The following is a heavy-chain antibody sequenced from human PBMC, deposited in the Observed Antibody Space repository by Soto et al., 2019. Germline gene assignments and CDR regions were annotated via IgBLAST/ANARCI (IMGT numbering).Heavy chain of an antibody. V-gene: IGHV1-69*01. J-gene: IGHJ4*02. CDR1: GGTFSKYL. CDR3: ARGEQLWFDY. D-gene: IGHD5-18*01. Sequence: QVQLVQSGAEVKRPGSSVKVSCKASGGTFSKYLFSWVRQAPGQGLEWMGGIIPVFGTPKYAQKFQGRVTVTADESTSTAYRDLTSLTSEDTAVYYCARGEQLWFDYWGQGTLVTVSS. CDR2: IIPVFGTP.